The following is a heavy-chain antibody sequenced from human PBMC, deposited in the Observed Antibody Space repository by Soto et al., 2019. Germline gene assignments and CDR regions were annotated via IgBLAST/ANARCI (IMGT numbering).Heavy chain of an antibody. CDR3: ARDGQAGAFDI. D-gene: IGHD6-25*01. J-gene: IGHJ3*02. Sequence: ASVKVSFKASGYTFTSYYMHWVRQAPGQGLEWMGIINPSGGSTSYAQKFQGRVTMTRDTSTSTVYMELSSLRSEDTAVYYCARDGQAGAFDIWGQGTMVTVSS. CDR1: GYTFTSYY. V-gene: IGHV1-46*01. CDR2: INPSGGST.